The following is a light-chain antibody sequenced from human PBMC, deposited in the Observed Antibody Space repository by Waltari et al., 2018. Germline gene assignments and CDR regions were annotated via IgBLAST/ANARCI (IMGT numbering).Light chain of an antibody. J-gene: IGLJ2*01. CDR3: SSYAGSNTFL. V-gene: IGLV2-11*01. Sequence: QAALTQPRSVSGSPGQSVTISCTGTSSDIGGYNYVYWYQQHPGTAPKLMIYEVSKRPSGVSDRFSGSKSGNTASLTISGLQAEDEADYYCSSYAGSNTFLFGGGTRLTVL. CDR1: SSDIGGYNY. CDR2: EVS.